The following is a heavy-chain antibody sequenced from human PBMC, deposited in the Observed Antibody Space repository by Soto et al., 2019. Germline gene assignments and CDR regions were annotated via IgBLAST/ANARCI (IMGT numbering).Heavy chain of an antibody. CDR3: ASSYGSGYRAFDY. Sequence: QVQLVQSGAEVKRPGSSVKVSCKASGDTFNFYSINWVRQAPGVGLEWVGRVNPILSMSNYAQRFQGRVTMTADKSTRTGYMELRSPRYEDTAIYYCASSYGSGYRAFDYWGQGALVTFSS. J-gene: IGHJ4*02. D-gene: IGHD3-10*01. CDR2: VNPILSMS. CDR1: GDTFNFYS. V-gene: IGHV1-69*02.